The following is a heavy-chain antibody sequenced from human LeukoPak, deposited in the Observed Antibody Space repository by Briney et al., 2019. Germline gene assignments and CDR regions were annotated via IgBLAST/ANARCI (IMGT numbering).Heavy chain of an antibody. J-gene: IGHJ4*02. CDR3: ARIEDYGGNSVNY. D-gene: IGHD4-23*01. V-gene: IGHV4-59*01. CDR2: IYYSGST. Sequence: SETLSLTCTVSSGSISSYYWSWIRQPPGKGLEWIGYIYYSGSTNYNPSLKSRVTISVDTSKNQFSLKLSSVTAADTAVYYCARIEDYGGNSVNYWGQGTLVTVSS. CDR1: SGSISSYY.